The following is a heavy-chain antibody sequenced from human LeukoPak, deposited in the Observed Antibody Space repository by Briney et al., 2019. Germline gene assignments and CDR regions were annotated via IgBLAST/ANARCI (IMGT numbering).Heavy chain of an antibody. J-gene: IGHJ4*02. CDR1: GYSFNKYA. Sequence: GASVKVSSKASGYSFNKYAMNWVRQAPGQGPEWMGWINTDTGDPTYAQGFTGRFVFSLDTFATTAYLQISSLKAEDTATYYCARYFCGGGSCYPFDYWGQGTLVTVSS. D-gene: IGHD2-15*01. V-gene: IGHV7-4-1*02. CDR3: ARYFCGGGSCYPFDY. CDR2: INTDTGDP.